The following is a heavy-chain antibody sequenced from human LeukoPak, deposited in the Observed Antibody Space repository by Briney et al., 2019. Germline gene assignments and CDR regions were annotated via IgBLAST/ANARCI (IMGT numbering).Heavy chain of an antibody. V-gene: IGHV3-30*02. D-gene: IGHD3-22*01. CDR3: AKVPGATYYYDSSGVF. Sequence: GGSLRLSCAASGFTFSSYGMHWVRQAPGKGLEWVAFIRYDGSNKYYADSVKGRFTISRDNSKNTLYLQMNSLRAEDTAVYYCAKVPGATYYYDSSGVFWGQGTLVTVSS. CDR1: GFTFSSYG. CDR2: IRYDGSNK. J-gene: IGHJ4*02.